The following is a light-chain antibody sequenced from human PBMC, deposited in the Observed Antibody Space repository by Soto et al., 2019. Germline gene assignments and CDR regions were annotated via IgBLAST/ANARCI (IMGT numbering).Light chain of an antibody. CDR3: QQYGSSPYT. CDR1: QSVSSNY. Sequence: ENVLTQSPGTLSLSPGERVTLSCRASQSVSSNYLAWYQQKPGQAPRLLIYGASVRATGIPDRFSGSGSGTDFTLTISRLEPEDFAVYYCQQYGSSPYTFGQGTKLEIE. V-gene: IGKV3-20*01. J-gene: IGKJ2*01. CDR2: GAS.